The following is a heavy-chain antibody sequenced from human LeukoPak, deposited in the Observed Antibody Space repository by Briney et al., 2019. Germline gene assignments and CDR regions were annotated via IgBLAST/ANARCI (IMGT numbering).Heavy chain of an antibody. CDR1: GFTFSSYS. D-gene: IGHD5-24*01. Sequence: GGSLRLSCAASGFTFSSYSMNWVRQAPGKGLEWVSSISSSSSYIYYADSVKGRFTISRDNAKNSLYLQMNSLRAEDTAVYYCATGWLHNAFDIWGQGTMVTVSS. V-gene: IGHV3-21*01. CDR2: ISSSSSYI. CDR3: ATGWLHNAFDI. J-gene: IGHJ3*02.